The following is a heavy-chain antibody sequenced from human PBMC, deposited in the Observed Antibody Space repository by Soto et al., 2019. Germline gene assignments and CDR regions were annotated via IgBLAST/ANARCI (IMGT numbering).Heavy chain of an antibody. CDR3: AKNPEKYYYGMDV. V-gene: IGHV1-69*12. CDR2: IIPSFGTA. J-gene: IGHJ6*02. CDR1: GGTFSSYA. Sequence: QVQLVQSGAEVKKPGSSVKVSCKASGGTFSSYAISWVRQAPGQGLEWMGGIIPSFGTADYAQKFQGRVTITADESTSTAYVKLSSLRSEDTAGYYCAKNPEKYYYGMDVWGQGTTVTVSS.